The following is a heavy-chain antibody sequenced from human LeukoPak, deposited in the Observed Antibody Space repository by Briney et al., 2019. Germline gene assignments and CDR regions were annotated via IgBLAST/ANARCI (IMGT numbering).Heavy chain of an antibody. CDR2: IYYSGST. CDR1: GGSISSSSNY. J-gene: IGHJ1*01. CDR3: ARHGGYCSSTSCFEYFHH. D-gene: IGHD2-2*01. Sequence: SETLSLTCTVSGGSISSSSNYWGWIRQPPGKGLEWIGRIYYSGSTYYNPPLKTRVTISVDTSKNQFSLKLSSVTAADTAVYYCARHGGYCSSTSCFEYFHHWGQGTLVTVPS. V-gene: IGHV4-39*01.